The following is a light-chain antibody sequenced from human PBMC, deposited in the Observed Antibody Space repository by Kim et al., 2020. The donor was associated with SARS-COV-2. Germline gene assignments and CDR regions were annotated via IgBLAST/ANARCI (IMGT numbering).Light chain of an antibody. Sequence: APGQTARITCGGNNLGSKSVHWYQPKPGQAPVLVIYYDSDRPSGIPERFSGSNSGNTATLTISRVEAGDEADYYCQVWDSSSDHVVFGGGTQLTVL. J-gene: IGLJ2*01. CDR2: YDS. CDR3: QVWDSSSDHVV. CDR1: NLGSKS. V-gene: IGLV3-21*04.